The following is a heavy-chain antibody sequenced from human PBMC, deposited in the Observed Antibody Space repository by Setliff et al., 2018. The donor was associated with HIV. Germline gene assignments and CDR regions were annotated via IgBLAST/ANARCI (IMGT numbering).Heavy chain of an antibody. D-gene: IGHD2-2*01. CDR1: GGSISSYY. J-gene: IGHJ5*02. CDR2: IYYSGST. Sequence: SETLSLTCTVSGGSISSYYWSWIRQPPGKGLEWIGYIYYSGSTNYNPSLKSRVTISVDTSKNQFSLKLSSVTAADTAVYYCAGHSTTWYPNWFDPWGQGTLVTVSS. CDR3: AGHSTTWYPNWFDP. V-gene: IGHV4-59*01.